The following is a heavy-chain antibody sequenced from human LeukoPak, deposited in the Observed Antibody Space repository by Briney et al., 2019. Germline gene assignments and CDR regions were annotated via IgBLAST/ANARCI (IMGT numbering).Heavy chain of an antibody. Sequence: GGSLRLSCAASRFTFSSYWMHWVRQAPGKGVGWVSRINSDVTSTSYADSVKGRFTISRDNAKNTLYLQMNSLRAEDTAVYYCAKCFWSGYYYYMDVWGKGTTVTVSS. V-gene: IGHV3-74*01. CDR3: AKCFWSGYYYYMDV. CDR1: RFTFSSYW. D-gene: IGHD3-3*01. J-gene: IGHJ6*03. CDR2: INSDVTST.